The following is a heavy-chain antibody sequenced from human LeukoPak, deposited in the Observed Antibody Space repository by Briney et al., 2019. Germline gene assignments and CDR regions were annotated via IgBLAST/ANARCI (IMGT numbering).Heavy chain of an antibody. V-gene: IGHV4-61*02. Sequence: PSQTLSLTCTVSGGSISSGSYNWIWLRPPAGKGLEWIGRIYTSGSTNYNPSLKSPVTISVDTSKNQFSLKLSSVTAADTAVYYCARDGADGPLYYYGMDVWGQGTTVTVSS. J-gene: IGHJ6*02. CDR3: ARDGADGPLYYYGMDV. CDR2: IYTSGST. CDR1: GGSISSGSYN. D-gene: IGHD3-16*01.